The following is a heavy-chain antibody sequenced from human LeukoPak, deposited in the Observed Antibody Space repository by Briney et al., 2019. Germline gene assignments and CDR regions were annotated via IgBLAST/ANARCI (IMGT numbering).Heavy chain of an antibody. CDR2: INHSGST. Sequence: SETLSLTCAVYGGSFSGYYWSWIRQPPGKGLEWIGEINHSGSTNYNPSLKSRVTISVDTSKNQFSLKLSSVTAADTAVYYCARGNAYSSGWYAYYYYYMDVWGKGTTITVSS. CDR3: ARGNAYSSGWYAYYYYYMDV. CDR1: GGSFSGYY. D-gene: IGHD6-19*01. J-gene: IGHJ6*03. V-gene: IGHV4-34*01.